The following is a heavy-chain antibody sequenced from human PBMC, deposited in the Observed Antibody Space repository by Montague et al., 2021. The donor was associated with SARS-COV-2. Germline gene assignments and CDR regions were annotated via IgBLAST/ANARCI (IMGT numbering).Heavy chain of an antibody. J-gene: IGHJ4*02. D-gene: IGHD4-23*01. V-gene: IGHV4-34*01. CDR1: GGSFSGYY. Sequence: SETLSLTCTVYGGSFSGYYWTWICQSPGTGLEWIAEINHSGTTNYNFNLSLRSRVTISVDTSKSQFSLKLSSVTAADTGVYYCARWDPQTLTLIGLRGKSASDYWGQGTLVTVSS. CDR2: INHSGTT. CDR3: ARWDPQTLTLIGLRGKSASDY.